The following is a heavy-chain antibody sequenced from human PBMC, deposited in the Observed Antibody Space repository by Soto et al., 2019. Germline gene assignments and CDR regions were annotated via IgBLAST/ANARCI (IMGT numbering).Heavy chain of an antibody. Sequence: GESLKISCKGSGYTFTDYWIGWVRQLPGKGLEWMGIIYPGDSDTRYSPSFQGHVTITVDKSTSTAYLQWNTLKASDTAMYYCARQSSNFRYYYYVMDVWGQGTTVTVSS. CDR2: IYPGDSDT. CDR1: GYTFTDYW. CDR3: ARQSSNFRYYYYVMDV. D-gene: IGHD4-4*01. J-gene: IGHJ6*02. V-gene: IGHV5-51*01.